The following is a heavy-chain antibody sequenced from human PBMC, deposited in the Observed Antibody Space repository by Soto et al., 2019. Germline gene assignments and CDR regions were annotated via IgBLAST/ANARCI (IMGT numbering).Heavy chain of an antibody. CDR1: GGTFSSYA. Sequence: SVKVSCKASGGTFSSYAISWVRQAPGQGLEWMGGIIPIFGTANYAQKFQGRVTITADESTSTAYMELSSLRSEDTAVYYCASGYSSSWAHYYYGMDVWRQGTTVTVSS. CDR3: ASGYSSSWAHYYYGMDV. J-gene: IGHJ6*02. V-gene: IGHV1-69*13. CDR2: IIPIFGTA. D-gene: IGHD6-13*01.